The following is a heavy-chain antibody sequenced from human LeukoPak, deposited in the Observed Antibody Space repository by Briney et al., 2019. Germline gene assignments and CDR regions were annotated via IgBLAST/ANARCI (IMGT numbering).Heavy chain of an antibody. CDR3: ARGPSGSYLDY. CDR1: GFTCSSYG. D-gene: IGHD1-26*01. CDR2: IWFDGSNK. J-gene: IGHJ4*02. Sequence: SGGSLRLSCAASGFTCSSYGMHWVRQAPGKGLEWVAVIWFDGSNKYYADSVKGRFTISRDNSKNTLYLQMNSLRVEDTAVYCCARGPSGSYLDYWGQGTLVTVSS. V-gene: IGHV3-33*01.